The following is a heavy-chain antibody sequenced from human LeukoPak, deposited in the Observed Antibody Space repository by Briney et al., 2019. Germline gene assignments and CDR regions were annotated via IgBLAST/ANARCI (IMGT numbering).Heavy chain of an antibody. V-gene: IGHV1-18*01. CDR3: AREGGTSRDIGLVFNAFDI. D-gene: IGHD2-21*01. Sequence: GASVKVSCKASGYTFTSYGISWVRQAPGQGLEWMGWISAYNGNTNYAQKLQGRVTMTTDTSTSTAYMELRSLRSDDTAVYYCAREGGTSRDIGLVFNAFDIWGQGTMVTVSS. CDR2: ISAYNGNT. CDR1: GYTFTSYG. J-gene: IGHJ3*02.